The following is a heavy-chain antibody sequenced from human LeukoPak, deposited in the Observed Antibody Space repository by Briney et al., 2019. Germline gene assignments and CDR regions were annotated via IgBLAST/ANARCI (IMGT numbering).Heavy chain of an antibody. CDR3: ARDRIWLDP. Sequence: PSETLSLTCTVSGGSISSYYWSWIRQPPGKGLEWIGYIYYSGSTNYNPSLKSRVTISVDTSKNQFSLKLSSVTAADTAVYYCARDRIWLDPWGQGTLVTVSS. CDR1: GGSISSYY. J-gene: IGHJ5*02. V-gene: IGHV4-59*01. CDR2: IYYSGST.